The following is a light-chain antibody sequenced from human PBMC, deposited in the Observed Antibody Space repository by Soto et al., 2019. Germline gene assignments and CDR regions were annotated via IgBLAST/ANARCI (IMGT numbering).Light chain of an antibody. CDR2: AAS. Sequence: DIQMTQTPSSVSASVGDRVTITCRASEDISYWVAWYQQKPGKAPKLLIHAASSLHSGVPSRFSGSGSGTDFTLTITGLQPEDVATYYCQQANSFPYTFGQGTKVDMK. J-gene: IGKJ2*01. CDR3: QQANSFPYT. CDR1: EDISYW. V-gene: IGKV1D-12*01.